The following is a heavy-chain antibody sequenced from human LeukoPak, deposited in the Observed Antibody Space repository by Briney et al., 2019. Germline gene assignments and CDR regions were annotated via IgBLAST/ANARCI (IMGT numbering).Heavy chain of an antibody. Sequence: TSQTLSLTCTVSGGSISSGSYYWSWIRQPAGKGLEWIGRIYTSGSTNYNPSLKSRVTMSVDTSKNQFSLKLSSVTAADTAVYYCARGPHYALGIYFDYWGQGTLVTVSS. D-gene: IGHD7-27*01. CDR1: GGSISSGSYY. CDR3: ARGPHYALGIYFDY. CDR2: IYTSGST. V-gene: IGHV4-61*02. J-gene: IGHJ4*02.